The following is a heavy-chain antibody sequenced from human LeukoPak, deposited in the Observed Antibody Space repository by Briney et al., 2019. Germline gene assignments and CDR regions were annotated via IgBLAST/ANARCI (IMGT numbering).Heavy chain of an antibody. CDR1: GFTFSSYG. D-gene: IGHD3-9*01. V-gene: IGHV3-23*01. CDR3: AKVVENYDILTGFDY. CDR2: ISGSGGST. Sequence: GGSLRLSCAASGFTFSSYGMSWVRQAPGKGLEWVSAISGSGGSTYYADSVKGRFTISRDNSKNTLYLQMNSLRAEDTAVYYCAKVVENYDILTGFDYWGQGTLVTVSS. J-gene: IGHJ4*02.